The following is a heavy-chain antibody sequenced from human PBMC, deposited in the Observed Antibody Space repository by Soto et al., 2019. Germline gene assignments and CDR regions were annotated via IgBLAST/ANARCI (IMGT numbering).Heavy chain of an antibody. V-gene: IGHV3-74*01. CDR3: ARAPRPSSVGTGAF. Sequence: EVQLVESGGGLIQPGGSVRLSCATSGFVFDMYWMQWVRQAPGKGLEWVSRISEDGGRSYYADSVKGRFTISRDNAQNTLFLEMTALRDDDTAGYYCARAPRPSSVGTGAFWGQGSPVSVSS. D-gene: IGHD2-2*01. CDR1: GFVFDMYW. CDR2: ISEDGGRS. J-gene: IGHJ4*02.